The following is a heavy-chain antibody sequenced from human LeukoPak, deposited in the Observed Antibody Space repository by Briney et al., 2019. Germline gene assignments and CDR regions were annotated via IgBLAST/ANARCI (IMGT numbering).Heavy chain of an antibody. D-gene: IGHD3-9*01. V-gene: IGHV4-39*07. J-gene: IGHJ4*02. CDR2: IYYSGST. CDR3: ARVTPPYYDIRYFDY. CDR1: GGSISSSSYY. Sequence: PSETLSLTCTVSGGSISSSSYYWGWIRQPPGKGLEWIGSIYYSGSTYYNPSLKSRVTISVDTSKNQFSLKLSSVTAADTAVYYCARVTPPYYDIRYFDYWGQGTLVTVSS.